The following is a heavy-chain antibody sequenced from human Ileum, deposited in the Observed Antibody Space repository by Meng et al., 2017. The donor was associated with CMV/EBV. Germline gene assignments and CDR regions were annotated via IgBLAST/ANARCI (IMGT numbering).Heavy chain of an antibody. CDR2: INPNSGGT. Sequence: ASVKVSCKASGYTFTGYYMHWVRQAPGQGLEWMGWINPNSGGTNYAQKFQGRVTMTRDTSISTAYMELSRLRSDDTAVYYCARVPGDIVGAIGIDYWGQGTLVTVSS. V-gene: IGHV1-2*02. J-gene: IGHJ4*02. CDR1: GYTFTGYY. D-gene: IGHD1-26*01. CDR3: ARVPGDIVGAIGIDY.